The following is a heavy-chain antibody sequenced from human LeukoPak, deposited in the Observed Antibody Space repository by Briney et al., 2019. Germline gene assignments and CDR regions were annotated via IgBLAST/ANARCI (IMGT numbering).Heavy chain of an antibody. Sequence: PGGSLRLSCAASGFIVSDYNMNWVRQAPGKGLEWVSYISSSSSTIYYADSVKGRFTISRDNAKNSLYLQMNSLRAEDTAVYYCARDGAACGYCSSTSHFDYWGQGTLVTVSS. CDR2: ISSSSSTI. CDR3: ARDGAACGYCSSTSHFDY. CDR1: GFIVSDYN. V-gene: IGHV3-48*01. J-gene: IGHJ4*02. D-gene: IGHD2-2*01.